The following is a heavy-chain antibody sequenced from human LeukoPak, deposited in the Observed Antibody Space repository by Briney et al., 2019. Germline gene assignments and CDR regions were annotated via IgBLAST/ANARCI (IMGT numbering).Heavy chain of an antibody. V-gene: IGHV1-18*01. Sequence: ASVKVSCKASGYTFTSYGISWVRQAPGQGLEWMGWISAYNGNTNYAQKLQGRVTMTTDTSTSTAYMELRSLRSDDTAVYYCARAESTEWELLVDYWGQGTLVTVSS. CDR3: ARAESTEWELLVDY. CDR1: GYTFTSYG. J-gene: IGHJ4*02. D-gene: IGHD1-26*01. CDR2: ISAYNGNT.